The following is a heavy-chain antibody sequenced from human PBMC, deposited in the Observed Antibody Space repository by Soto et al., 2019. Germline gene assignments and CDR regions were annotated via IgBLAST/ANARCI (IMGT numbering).Heavy chain of an antibody. Sequence: ASVKVSCKASGYTFTSYYMHWVRQAPGQGLEWMGIINPSGGSTSYAQKFQGRVTMTRDTSTSTVYMELSSLRSEDAAVYYCARDLGPVPATATNWFDPWGQGTLVTVSS. CDR3: ARDLGPVPATATNWFDP. D-gene: IGHD2-2*01. V-gene: IGHV1-46*03. J-gene: IGHJ5*02. CDR2: INPSGGST. CDR1: GYTFTSYY.